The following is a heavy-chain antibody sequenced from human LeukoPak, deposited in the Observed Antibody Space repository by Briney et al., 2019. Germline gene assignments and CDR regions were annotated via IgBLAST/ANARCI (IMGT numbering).Heavy chain of an antibody. J-gene: IGHJ4*02. Sequence: GASVKVSFKASGGTFSSYAICWVRQAPGQGLEWMGGIIPIFGTANYAQKFQGRVTITADESTSTAYMELSSLRSEDTAVYYCARELDYGDQYYFDYWGQGTLVTVSS. CDR1: GGTFSSYA. D-gene: IGHD4-17*01. CDR2: IIPIFGTA. CDR3: ARELDYGDQYYFDY. V-gene: IGHV1-69*01.